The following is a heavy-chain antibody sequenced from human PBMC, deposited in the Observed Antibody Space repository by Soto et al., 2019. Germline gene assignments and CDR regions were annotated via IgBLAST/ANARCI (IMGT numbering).Heavy chain of an antibody. Sequence: QVQLVQSGAEVKKPGSSVKVSCKASGGTFSSYTISWVRQAPGQGLEWMGRIILILGIANYAQKFQGRVTITEDKSRSTVYMEMSSLRSEDTDVYYCAMEYCSSTSCYREYWGQGTLVTVSS. J-gene: IGHJ4*02. V-gene: IGHV1-69*02. CDR3: AMEYCSSTSCYREY. D-gene: IGHD2-2*02. CDR1: GGTFSSYT. CDR2: IILILGIA.